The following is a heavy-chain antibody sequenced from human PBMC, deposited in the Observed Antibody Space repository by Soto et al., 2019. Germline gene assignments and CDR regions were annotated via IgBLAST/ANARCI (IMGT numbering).Heavy chain of an antibody. V-gene: IGHV5-51*01. Sequence: GASLKISCKGSGYTFTDYWIGWVRQLPGKGLEWMGIIYPGDSDTRYSPSFQGHVTISADKSISTAYLQWSSLKASDTAMYYCARHRETYYYDSSGYTDYWGQGTLVTVSS. CDR2: IYPGDSDT. CDR1: GYTFTDYW. CDR3: ARHRETYYYDSSGYTDY. J-gene: IGHJ4*02. D-gene: IGHD3-22*01.